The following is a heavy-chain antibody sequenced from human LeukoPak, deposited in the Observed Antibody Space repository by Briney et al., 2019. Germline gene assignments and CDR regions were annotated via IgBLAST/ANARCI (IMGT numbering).Heavy chain of an antibody. CDR1: GFTFSSYS. J-gene: IGHJ6*04. D-gene: IGHD6-19*01. V-gene: IGHV3-23*01. CDR3: AKDRRYSSGYYYYYGMDV. Sequence: GGSLRLSCAASGFTFSSYSMSWVRQAPGKWLDWVSAISGSGGSTYYADSVKGRFTISRDNSKNTLYLQMNRLRAEATAVYYCAKDRRYSSGYYYYYGMDVWGEGTTVTVSS. CDR2: ISGSGGST.